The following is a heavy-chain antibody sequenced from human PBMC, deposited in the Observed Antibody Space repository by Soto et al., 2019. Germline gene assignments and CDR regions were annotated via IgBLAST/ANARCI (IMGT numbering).Heavy chain of an antibody. CDR2: IWYDGSNK. CDR1: GFTFSSYG. Sequence: GGSVRLSCAASGFTFSSYGMHWVRQAPGKGLEWVAVIWYDGSNKYYADSVKGRFTISRDNSKNTLYLQMNSLRAEDTAVYYCAAEYSSSSGPTLIYWGQGTLVTVSS. D-gene: IGHD6-6*01. CDR3: AAEYSSSSGPTLIY. J-gene: IGHJ4*02. V-gene: IGHV3-33*01.